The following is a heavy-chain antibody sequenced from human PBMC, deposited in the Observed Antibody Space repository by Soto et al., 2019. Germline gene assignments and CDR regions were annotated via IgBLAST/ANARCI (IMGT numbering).Heavy chain of an antibody. D-gene: IGHD5-12*01. CDR2: IKSKTDGGTT. V-gene: IGHV3-15*01. CDR1: GFTFSNAW. Sequence: GESLKISCAASGFTFSNAWMSWVRQAPGKGLEWVGRIKSKTDGGTTDYAAPVKGRFTISRDDSKNTLYLQMNSLKTEDTAVYYCTTAWRWLPDDAFDIWGQGTMVTVSS. J-gene: IGHJ3*02. CDR3: TTAWRWLPDDAFDI.